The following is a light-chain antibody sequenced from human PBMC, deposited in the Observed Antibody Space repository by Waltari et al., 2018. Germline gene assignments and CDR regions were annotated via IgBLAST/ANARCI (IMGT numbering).Light chain of an antibody. Sequence: ETVMTQSPATLSVSPGEGATLSCRASQRVSSNLAWYQQKPGQAPRPPIYVASTRASGIPARFSGSGSGTEFTLTISSLQSEDFAVYFCQQYHDWPPYTFGQGTKLEIK. J-gene: IGKJ2*01. V-gene: IGKV3-15*01. CDR2: VAS. CDR1: QRVSSN. CDR3: QQYHDWPPYT.